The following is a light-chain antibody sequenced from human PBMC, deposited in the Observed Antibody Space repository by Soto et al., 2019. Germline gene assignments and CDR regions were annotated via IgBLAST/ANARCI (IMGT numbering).Light chain of an antibody. J-gene: IGKJ1*01. CDR1: QSVSSSY. Sequence: EIVLTHSPGTLSLSPGERATLSCRASQSVSSSYLAWYQQNRGQAPRLLIYGASSRAPGIPDRFGGRGSGTDFTLTISRLEPEDFAVYYCQQYGSSRWTFGQGTKVDIK. V-gene: IGKV3-20*01. CDR3: QQYGSSRWT. CDR2: GAS.